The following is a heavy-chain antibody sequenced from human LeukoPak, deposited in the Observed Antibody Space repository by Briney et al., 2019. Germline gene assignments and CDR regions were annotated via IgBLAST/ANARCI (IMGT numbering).Heavy chain of an antibody. CDR1: GFTFSDYY. V-gene: IGHV3-11*04. CDR2: ISGSENYI. Sequence: GGSLRLSCEASGFTFSDYYMSWIRQAPGKGLEWLAYISGSENYIYYADSVKGRFTISRDNAKNSVYLQMDSLRVEDTARYYCARDFIPAATFHSWGQGTRVTVSS. J-gene: IGHJ4*02. D-gene: IGHD6-25*01. CDR3: ARDFIPAATFHS.